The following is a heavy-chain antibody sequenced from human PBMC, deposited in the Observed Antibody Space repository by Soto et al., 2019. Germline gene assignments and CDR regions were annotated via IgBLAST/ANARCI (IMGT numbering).Heavy chain of an antibody. V-gene: IGHV3-53*01. CDR2: IYSGGST. CDR1: GFTVSSNY. J-gene: IGHJ6*02. CDR3: ARDQRYITGTTYYYYYGMDV. Sequence: GGSLRLSCAASGFTVSSNYMSWVRQAPGKGLEWVSVIYSGGSTYYADSVKGRFTISRDNSKNTLYLQMNSLRAEDTAVYYCARDQRYITGTTYYYYYGMDVWGQGTTVTVSS. D-gene: IGHD1-7*01.